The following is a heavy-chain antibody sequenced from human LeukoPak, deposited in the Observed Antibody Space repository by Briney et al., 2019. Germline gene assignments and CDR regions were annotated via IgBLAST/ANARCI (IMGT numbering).Heavy chain of an antibody. V-gene: IGHV1-18*01. CDR3: ARHGESHSYGLAYMDV. J-gene: IGHJ6*03. CDR2: ISPNTGET. D-gene: IGHD5-18*01. Sequence: EASVKVSCKASGYIFDNHGISWVRQAPGQGLEWMGWISPNTGETNHAQKFEGRVTMTTDTSASTASMELRGLRSGDTAVYYCARHGESHSYGLAYMDVWGKGTTVTVSS. CDR1: GYIFDNHG.